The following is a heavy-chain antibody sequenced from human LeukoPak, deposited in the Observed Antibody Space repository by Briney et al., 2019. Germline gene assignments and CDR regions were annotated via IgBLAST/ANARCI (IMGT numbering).Heavy chain of an antibody. J-gene: IGHJ4*02. CDR2: IYHSGST. Sequence: KPSETLSLTCAVSGYSISSGYYWGWIRQPPGKGLEWIGSIYHSGSTYYNPSLKSRVTISVDTSKNQFSLKLSSVTAADTAVYYCARHSGRGVPAAFPFDYWGQGTLVTVSS. D-gene: IGHD2-2*01. CDR1: GYSISSGYY. V-gene: IGHV4-38-2*01. CDR3: ARHSGRGVPAAFPFDY.